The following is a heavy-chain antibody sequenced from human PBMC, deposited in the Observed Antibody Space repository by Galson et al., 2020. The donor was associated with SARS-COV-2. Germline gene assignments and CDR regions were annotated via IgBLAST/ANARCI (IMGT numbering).Heavy chain of an antibody. CDR2: INQDGSDK. V-gene: IGHV3-7*04. Sequence: GGSLRLSCAASGFTFSRYWMSWVRQAPGKGLEWVANINQDGSDKNYVDSVKGRFTISRDNAKNSLYLQMNSLRAEDTAVYYCARDLGLVTTCYFDYWARETWSPSPQ. D-gene: IGHD4-17*01. J-gene: IGHJ4*02. CDR3: ARDLGLVTTCYFDY. CDR1: GFTFSRYW.